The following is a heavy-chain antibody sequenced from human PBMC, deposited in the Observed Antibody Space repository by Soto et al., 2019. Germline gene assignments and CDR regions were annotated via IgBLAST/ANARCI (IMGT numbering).Heavy chain of an antibody. CDR3: GRTQDYFYGVDV. CDR1: GVSISSSQW. Sequence: QVQLQESGPGLVKPSGTLSLTCAVSGVSISSSQWWSWVRQPPGKGLEWIGEIYHNERTNYNPSLKSRLTMSLDRSQNQVSLKLSSVTAADTATYYCGRTQDYFYGVDVWGQGTTVTVSS. V-gene: IGHV4-4*02. J-gene: IGHJ6*02. CDR2: IYHNERT.